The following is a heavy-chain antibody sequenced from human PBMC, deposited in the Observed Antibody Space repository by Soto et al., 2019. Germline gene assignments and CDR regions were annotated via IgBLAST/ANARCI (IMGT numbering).Heavy chain of an antibody. CDR1: GGSISSGGYS. V-gene: IGHV4-30-2*01. CDR3: ASGYSYGFFDY. D-gene: IGHD5-18*01. Sequence: PSETLSLTCAVSGGSISSGGYSWSWIRQPPGKGLEWIGYIYHSGSTYYNPSLKSRVTISVDRSKNQSSLKLSSVTAADTAVYYCASGYSYGFFDYWGQGTLVTVSS. CDR2: IYHSGST. J-gene: IGHJ4*02.